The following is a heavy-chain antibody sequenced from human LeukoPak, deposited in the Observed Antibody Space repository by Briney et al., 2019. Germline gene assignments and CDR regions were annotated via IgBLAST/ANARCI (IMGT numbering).Heavy chain of an antibody. CDR3: ARHFDDPSGYYSDPSGF. Sequence: SGESLKISCKGSGYSFTSYWISWVRQMPGEGLEWMGRIDPSDSYTNYSPSFEGHVTISADKSISTAYLQWSSLKASDSAVYYCARHFDDPSGYYSDPSGFWGQGTLVTVSS. CDR1: GYSFTSYW. J-gene: IGHJ4*02. V-gene: IGHV5-10-1*01. CDR2: IDPSDSYT. D-gene: IGHD3-3*01.